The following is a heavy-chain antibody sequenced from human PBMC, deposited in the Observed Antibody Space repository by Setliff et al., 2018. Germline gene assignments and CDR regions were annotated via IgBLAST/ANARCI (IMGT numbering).Heavy chain of an antibody. CDR1: GGSISSSSYY. CDR3: ARDVRVASSSWFKSAFDI. D-gene: IGHD6-13*01. CDR2: IYYSGST. J-gene: IGHJ3*02. Sequence: SETLSLTCTVSGGSISSSSYYWGWIRQPPGKGLEWIGSIYYSGSTYYNPSLKSRVTISVDTSKNRFSLKLSSVTAADTAVYYCARDVRVASSSWFKSAFDIWGQGTMVTVSS. V-gene: IGHV4-39*07.